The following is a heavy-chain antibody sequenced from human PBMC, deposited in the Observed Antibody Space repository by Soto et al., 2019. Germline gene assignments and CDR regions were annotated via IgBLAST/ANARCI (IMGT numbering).Heavy chain of an antibody. CDR3: ARKNDYGDFDY. CDR2: ISAYSGNT. CDR1: GYTFTSYG. J-gene: IGHJ4*02. V-gene: IGHV1-18*01. D-gene: IGHD4-17*01. Sequence: GASVKVSCKASGYTFTSYGISWVRQAPGRGLEWMGWISAYSGNTNYAQKLQGRVTMTTDTSTSTAYMDLRSLRSDDTAVYYCARKNDYGDFDYWGQGTLVTVSS.